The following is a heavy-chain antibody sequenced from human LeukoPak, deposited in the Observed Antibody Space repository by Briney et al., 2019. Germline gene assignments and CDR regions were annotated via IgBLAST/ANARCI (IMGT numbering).Heavy chain of an antibody. D-gene: IGHD2/OR15-2a*01. CDR1: GFTFSSYG. Sequence: GGSLRLSCAASGFTFSSYGMHWVRQAPGKGLEGVAVISYDGSNKYYADSVKGRFTISRDNSKNTMYLQMNSLRAEDTAVYYCAKDLTLIRIFRSPLNFDYWGQGTLVTVSS. CDR2: ISYDGSNK. CDR3: AKDLTLIRIFRSPLNFDY. V-gene: IGHV3-30*18. J-gene: IGHJ4*02.